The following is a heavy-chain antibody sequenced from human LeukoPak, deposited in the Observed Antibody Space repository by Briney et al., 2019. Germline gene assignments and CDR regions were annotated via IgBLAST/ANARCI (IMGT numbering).Heavy chain of an antibody. CDR2: INTDGSST. Sequence: PGGSLRLSCAPSGFTFSSYWMHWVRHAPGKGLVWVSRINTDGSSTSYADSVKGRFTISRDNAKNTLYLQMNSLRAEDTAVYYCARDRSEWELLRTWDYYYMDVWGKGTTVTVSS. CDR3: ARDRSEWELLRTWDYYYMDV. J-gene: IGHJ6*03. CDR1: GFTFSSYW. D-gene: IGHD1-26*01. V-gene: IGHV3-74*01.